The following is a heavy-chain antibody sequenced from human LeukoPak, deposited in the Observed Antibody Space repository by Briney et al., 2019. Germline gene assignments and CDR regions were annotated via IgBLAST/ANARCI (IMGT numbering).Heavy chain of an antibody. CDR2: INHSGST. CDR3: ARRAQLWSAYFDY. CDR1: GGSFSGYY. V-gene: IGHV4-34*01. J-gene: IGHJ4*02. D-gene: IGHD5-18*01. Sequence: SETLSLTCAVYGGSFSGYYWSWIRQPPGKGLEWIGEINHSGSTNYNPSLKSRVTISVDTSKNQFSLKLSSVTAAATAVYYCARRAQLWSAYFDYWGQGTLVTVSS.